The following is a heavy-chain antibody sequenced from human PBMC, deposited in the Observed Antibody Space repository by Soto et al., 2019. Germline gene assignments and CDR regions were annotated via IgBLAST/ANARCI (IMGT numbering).Heavy chain of an antibody. CDR2: VYDRGNT. J-gene: IGHJ4*02. CDR3: ARLGHDVLTGFLMFDF. CDR1: GASFRGYY. D-gene: IGHD3-9*01. Sequence: SETLSLTCSVSGASFRGYYWNWFRQSPGKGLEWIGNVYDRGNTKYAPSLESRVTISLDSSTTQFSLRLTSVTAADTAIYYCARLGHDVLTGFLMFDFWGPGTLVTVSS. V-gene: IGHV4-59*08.